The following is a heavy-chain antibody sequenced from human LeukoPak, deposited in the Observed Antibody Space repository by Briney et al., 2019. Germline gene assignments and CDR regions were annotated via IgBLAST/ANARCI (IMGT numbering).Heavy chain of an antibody. CDR2: ISPLLGAS. Sequence: ASVKVSCKASGGTFSDHIIFWVRQAPGQGLEWMGGISPLLGASNHTQKFHDRVRITADESASTAYMELSNLRSADTAVYYCATYDILTGFDYWGQGTLVTVSS. V-gene: IGHV1-69*13. D-gene: IGHD3-9*01. CDR3: ATYDILTGFDY. J-gene: IGHJ4*02. CDR1: GGTFSDHI.